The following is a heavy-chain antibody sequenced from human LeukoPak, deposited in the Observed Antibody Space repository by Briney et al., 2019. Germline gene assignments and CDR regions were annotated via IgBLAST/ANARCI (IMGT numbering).Heavy chain of an antibody. CDR1: GFTFSTYA. D-gene: IGHD3-10*01. Sequence: GGSLRLSCAASGFTFSTYAMRWVRQAPGKGLEWGSTISGIDGRAYYADSVKGGFTISRDNSKNTLYLQMNNLRAEDTAVYYCAKGESHPKYYFDYWGQGTLVTVSS. J-gene: IGHJ4*02. CDR2: ISGIDGRA. V-gene: IGHV3-23*01. CDR3: AKGESHPKYYFDY.